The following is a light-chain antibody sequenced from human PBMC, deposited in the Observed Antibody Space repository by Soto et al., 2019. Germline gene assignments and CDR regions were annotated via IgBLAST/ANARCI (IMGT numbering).Light chain of an antibody. CDR2: GSR. CDR3: QSYDRSLSSSV. CDR1: ISNIGANYD. J-gene: IGLJ3*02. V-gene: IGLV1-40*01. Sequence: QSVLTQPPSVSGAPGQGVTISCTGSISNIGANYDVHWYQQLPGKAPKLLIFGSRYRPSGVPDRFSGSQSGTSASLAITGLQAEDEADYYCQSYDRSLSSSVFGGGTKLTVL.